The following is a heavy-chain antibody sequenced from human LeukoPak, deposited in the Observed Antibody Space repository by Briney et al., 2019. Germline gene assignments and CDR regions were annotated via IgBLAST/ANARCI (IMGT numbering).Heavy chain of an antibody. CDR3: ARSRYSSSCLDY. D-gene: IGHD6-13*01. V-gene: IGHV3-9*01. Sequence: GGSLRLSCAASGFTLDDYAMHWVRQAPGKGLEWVSGISWNSGAIGYTDSVKGRFIISRDNAKNSLYLQMDSLRAEDTAVYYCARSRYSSSCLDYWGQGTLVTVSS. CDR2: ISWNSGAI. CDR1: GFTLDDYA. J-gene: IGHJ4*02.